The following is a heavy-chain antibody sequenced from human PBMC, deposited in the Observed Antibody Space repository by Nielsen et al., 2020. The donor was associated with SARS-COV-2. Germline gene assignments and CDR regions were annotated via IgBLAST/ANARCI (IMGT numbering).Heavy chain of an antibody. V-gene: IGHV3-30-3*01. CDR2: ISYDGSNK. CDR3: ARDLYDYVWGSYRSPGGY. J-gene: IGHJ4*02. D-gene: IGHD3-16*02. Sequence: WIRQPPGKGLEWVAVISYDGSNKYYADSVKGRFTISRDNSKNTLYLQMNSLRAEDTAVYYCARDLYDYVWGSYRSPGGYWGQGTLVTVSS.